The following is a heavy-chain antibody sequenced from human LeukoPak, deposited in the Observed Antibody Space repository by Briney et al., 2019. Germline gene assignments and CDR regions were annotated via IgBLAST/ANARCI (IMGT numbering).Heavy chain of an antibody. CDR2: ISWNSGSI. CDR1: GFTFDDYA. D-gene: IGHD3-16*01. J-gene: IGHJ6*01. V-gene: IGHV3-9*01. CDR3: GEECLSGPRFGYYGMDV. Sequence: PGRSLRLSCAASGFTFDDYAMHWVRQAPGKGLEWGSGISWNSGSIGDADSVKGRFTISRDNAKNSLDLQMNSLRAEDTALDYCGEECLSGPRFGYYGMDVWGQGTTVTVSS.